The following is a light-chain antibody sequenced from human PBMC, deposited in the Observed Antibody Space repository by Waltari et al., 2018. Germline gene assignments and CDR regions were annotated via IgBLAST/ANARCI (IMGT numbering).Light chain of an antibody. Sequence: DIQMTQSPSSLSASVGDRVPLTCRASQTISRYLNWYQQKPGKAPNLLIYAASSLQSGVPSRFSGSGSGRDFTLIITSLQPEDFATYYCQQSYSFTRTFGQGTKVEIK. CDR1: QTISRY. CDR2: AAS. J-gene: IGKJ1*01. CDR3: QQSYSFTRT. V-gene: IGKV1-39*01.